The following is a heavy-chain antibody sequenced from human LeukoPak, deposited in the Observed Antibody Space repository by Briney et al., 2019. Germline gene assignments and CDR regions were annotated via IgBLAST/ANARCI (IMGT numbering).Heavy chain of an antibody. Sequence: PGGSLRLSCAASGFTFSSSAMHWVRQAPGKGLAWVAFIGHEGSNKYYADSVKGRFTISRDDSKSTLYLQMNSLRAEDTAVYYCVKDGHWTFDYWGQGTLVTVSS. CDR3: VKDGHWTFDY. D-gene: IGHD1-1*01. CDR2: IGHEGSNK. J-gene: IGHJ4*02. CDR1: GFTFSSSA. V-gene: IGHV3-30*02.